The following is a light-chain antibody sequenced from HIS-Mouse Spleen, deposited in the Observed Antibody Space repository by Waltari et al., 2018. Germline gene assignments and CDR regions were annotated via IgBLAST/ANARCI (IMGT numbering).Light chain of an antibody. CDR2: GAS. J-gene: IGKJ1*01. CDR1: QSVCSSY. Sequence: EIVLTQSPGTLSLSPGERATLSCRASQSVCSSYLAWYQQKPGQAPRLLIYGASSRATGIPDRFSGSGSGTDFTLTISRLEPEDFAVYYCQQYGSSPETFGQGTKVEIK. CDR3: QQYGSSPET. V-gene: IGKV3-20*01.